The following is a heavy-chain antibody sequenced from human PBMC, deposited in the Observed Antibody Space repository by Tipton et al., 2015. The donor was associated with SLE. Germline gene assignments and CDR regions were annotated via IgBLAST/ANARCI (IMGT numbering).Heavy chain of an antibody. CDR1: GGSFSGYY. CDR3: AAGSSSSRDWFDP. V-gene: IGHV4-34*01. D-gene: IGHD6-6*01. CDR2: INHSGST. J-gene: IGHJ5*02. Sequence: TLSLTCAVYGGSFSGYYWSWIRQPPGKGLEWIGEINHSGSTNYIPSLKSRVTISVDTSKNQFSLKLSSVTAADTAVYYCAAGSSSSRDWFDPWGQGTPVTVSS.